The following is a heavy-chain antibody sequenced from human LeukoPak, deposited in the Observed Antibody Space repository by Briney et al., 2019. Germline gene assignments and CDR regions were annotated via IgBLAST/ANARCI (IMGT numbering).Heavy chain of an antibody. V-gene: IGHV4-39*01. CDR2: IFHTGKT. CDR1: GGSISTGNYW. CDR3: ARQMGVGVWALDY. J-gene: IGHJ4*01. D-gene: IGHD3-16*01. Sequence: SETLSLTCDVSGGSISTGNYWWGWLRQPPGKGLEWIGIIFHTGKTHDNPSLKSRVSMSVDTSKNQFSLRLSAVTAADTAVYYCARQMGVGVWALDYWGHGGLVNVSS.